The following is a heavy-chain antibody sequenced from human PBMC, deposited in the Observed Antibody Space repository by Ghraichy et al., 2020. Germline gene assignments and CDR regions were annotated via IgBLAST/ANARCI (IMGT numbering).Heavy chain of an antibody. CDR1: GGSFSNFG. CDR2: IIPAFGTT. J-gene: IGHJ6*03. Sequence: SVKVSCKVSGGSFSNFGISWVRQAPRQGLEWLGGIIPAFGTTDYAQRFQGRVIITADESTASAYMELSTLTSDDTAVYYCARDSGDLLPQFYFYSFMDVWGEGTAVSVSS. V-gene: IGHV1-69*13. CDR3: ARDSGDLLPQFYFYSFMDV. D-gene: IGHD2/OR15-2a*01.